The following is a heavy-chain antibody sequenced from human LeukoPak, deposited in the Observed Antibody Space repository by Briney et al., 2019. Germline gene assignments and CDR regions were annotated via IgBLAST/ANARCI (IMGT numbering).Heavy chain of an antibody. V-gene: IGHV3-13*01. D-gene: IGHD1-26*01. Sequence: GGSLRLSCAASGFTFSSYDMHWVRQATGKGLEWVSAIGTAGDTYYPGSVKGRFTISGENAKNSLYLQMNSLRAGDTAVYYCARAGSDGYYFDYWGQGTLVTVSS. CDR2: IGTAGDT. CDR3: ARAGSDGYYFDY. J-gene: IGHJ4*02. CDR1: GFTFSSYD.